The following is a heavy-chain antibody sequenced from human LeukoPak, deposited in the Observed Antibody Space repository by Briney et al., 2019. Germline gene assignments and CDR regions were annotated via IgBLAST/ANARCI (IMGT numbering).Heavy chain of an antibody. D-gene: IGHD3-22*01. CDR1: GFTFSSFW. V-gene: IGHV3-7*03. Sequence: GGSLRLSCAASGFTFSSFWMTWVRQAPGKGLEWVANIKEDGSQKYYVDSVKGRSTISRDNSKNTLYLQMNSLRAEDTAVYYCATPGRHYYDSSGYSDAFDIWGQGTMVTVSS. J-gene: IGHJ3*02. CDR2: IKEDGSQK. CDR3: ATPGRHYYDSSGYSDAFDI.